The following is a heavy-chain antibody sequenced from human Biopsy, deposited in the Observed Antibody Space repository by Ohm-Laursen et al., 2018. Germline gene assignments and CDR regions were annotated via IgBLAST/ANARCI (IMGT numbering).Heavy chain of an antibody. Sequence: SETLSLTCAVYGGPFSGYYWSWIRQPPGKGLEWIGEINHSGSTNCNPSLKSRVTISVDTSKNQFSLKLSSVTAADTAVYYCARGRLRAVARFDYWGQGTLVTVSS. CDR2: INHSGST. J-gene: IGHJ4*02. CDR1: GGPFSGYY. CDR3: ARGRLRAVARFDY. D-gene: IGHD6-19*01. V-gene: IGHV4-34*01.